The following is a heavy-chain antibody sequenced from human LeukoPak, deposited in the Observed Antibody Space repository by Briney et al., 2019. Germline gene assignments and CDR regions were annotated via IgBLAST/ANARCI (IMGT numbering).Heavy chain of an antibody. CDR3: ARLVENLGPFDY. J-gene: IGHJ4*02. Sequence: SETLSLTCTVSGGSISSYYWSWIRQPPGKGLEWIGYIYDSGSTNYNPSLKSRVTISDDTSKNQFSLKLSSVTAADTAVYYCARLVENLGPFDYWGQGTLVTVSS. V-gene: IGHV4-59*08. CDR2: IYDSGST. CDR1: GGSISSYY. D-gene: IGHD1-26*01.